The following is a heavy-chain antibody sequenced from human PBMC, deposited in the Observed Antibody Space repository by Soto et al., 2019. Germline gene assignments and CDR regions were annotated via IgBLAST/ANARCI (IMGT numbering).Heavy chain of an antibody. CDR2: IRSKAYGGTT. V-gene: IGHV3-49*03. CDR1: GFTFGDYA. D-gene: IGHD6-6*01. J-gene: IGHJ6*02. CDR3: TRFYAARPYYYYGMDV. Sequence: PVGSLRLSCTASGFTFGDYAMSWFRQAPGKGLEWVGFIRSKAYGGTTEYAASVKGRFTISRDDSKSIAYLQMNSLKTEDTAVYYCTRFYAARPYYYYGMDVWGQGTTVTVSS.